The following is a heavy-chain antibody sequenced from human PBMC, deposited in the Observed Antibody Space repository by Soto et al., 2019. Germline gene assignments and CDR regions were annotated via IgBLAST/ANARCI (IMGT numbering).Heavy chain of an antibody. Sequence: PSETLSLTCTVSGGSISSSSYYWGWIRQPPGKGLEWIGSIYYSGSTYYNPSLKSRVTISVDTSKNQFSLKLSSVTAADTAVYYCARHPIVAYYFDYWGQGTLVTVS. CDR1: GGSISSSSYY. CDR3: ARHPIVAYYFDY. D-gene: IGHD5-12*01. CDR2: IYYSGST. V-gene: IGHV4-39*01. J-gene: IGHJ4*02.